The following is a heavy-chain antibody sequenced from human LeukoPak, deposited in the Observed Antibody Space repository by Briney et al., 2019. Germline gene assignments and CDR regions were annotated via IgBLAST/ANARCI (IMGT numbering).Heavy chain of an antibody. CDR2: IWYDNTHK. J-gene: IGHJ4*02. V-gene: IGHV3-33*06. D-gene: IGHD4-11*01. Sequence: GGSLRLSCSASGLTFSNYNIHWVRQAPGKGLEWVAVIWYDNTHKYYAGSVKGRFTISRDNSKNTLYLQMNSLRAEDTAVYYCAKFTVTPDYFDYWGQGTLVTVSS. CDR1: GLTFSNYN. CDR3: AKFTVTPDYFDY.